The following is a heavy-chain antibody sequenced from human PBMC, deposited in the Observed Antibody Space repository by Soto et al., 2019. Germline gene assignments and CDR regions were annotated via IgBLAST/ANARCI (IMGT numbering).Heavy chain of an antibody. Sequence: QEQLVQSGPEVKKPGSSVKVSCKDSGGLFSSFAISWVRQAPGQGLEWLGGIIPVFGTTNYAEKFQGRVTITADESTNTAYMELSSLRSGDTAMYYCASGGSPYAWFNAFWGQGTLVTVSS. CDR3: ASGGSPYAWFNAF. D-gene: IGHD1-26*01. V-gene: IGHV1-69*01. J-gene: IGHJ4*02. CDR2: IIPVFGTT. CDR1: GGLFSSFA.